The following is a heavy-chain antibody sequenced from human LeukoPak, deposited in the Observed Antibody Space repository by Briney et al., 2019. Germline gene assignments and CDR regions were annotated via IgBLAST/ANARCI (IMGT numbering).Heavy chain of an antibody. CDR2: ISSSSSYI. J-gene: IGHJ4*02. D-gene: IGHD2-21*02. CDR3: ARDPIVVVTAGGYFDY. CDR1: GFTFSSYS. Sequence: GGSRRLSCAASGFTFSSYSVNWVRQAPGKGLEWVSSISSSSSYIYYADSVKGRFTISRDNAKNSLYLQMNSLRAEDTAVYYCARDPIVVVTAGGYFDYWGQGTLVTVSS. V-gene: IGHV3-21*01.